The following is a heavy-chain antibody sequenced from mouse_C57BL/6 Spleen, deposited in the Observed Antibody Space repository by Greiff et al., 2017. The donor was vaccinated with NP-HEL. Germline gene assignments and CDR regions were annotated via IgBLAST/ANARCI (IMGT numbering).Heavy chain of an antibody. Sequence: EVQGVESGGGLVKPGGSLKLSCAASGFTFSSYAMSWVRQTPEKRLEWVATISDGGSYTYYPDNVKGRFTISRDNAKNNLYLQMSHLKSEDTAMYYCARDHDGYSLFAYWGQGTLVTVSA. D-gene: IGHD2-3*01. CDR1: GFTFSSYA. J-gene: IGHJ3*01. CDR3: ARDHDGYSLFAY. V-gene: IGHV5-4*01. CDR2: ISDGGSYT.